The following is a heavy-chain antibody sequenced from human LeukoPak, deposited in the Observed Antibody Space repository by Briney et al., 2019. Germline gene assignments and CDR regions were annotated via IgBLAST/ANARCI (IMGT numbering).Heavy chain of an antibody. CDR2: INWNGGST. J-gene: IGHJ4*02. CDR1: GFSFDDYG. V-gene: IGHV3-20*04. CDR3: ARRGYYDSSGYDY. D-gene: IGHD3-22*01. Sequence: GGSLRLSCAASGFSFDDYGMSWVRQAPGKGLEWVSGINWNGGSTGYADTVKGRFTISRDNAKNSLYLQMNSLRAEDTAVYYCARRGYYDSSGYDYWGQGTLVTVSS.